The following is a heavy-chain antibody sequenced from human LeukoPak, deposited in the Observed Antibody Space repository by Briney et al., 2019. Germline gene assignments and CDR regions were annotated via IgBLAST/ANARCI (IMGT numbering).Heavy chain of an antibody. Sequence: ASVKVSCKASGYTFTGYYMHWVRQAPGQGLEWMGWINPNSGGTNYAQKFQGRVTMTRDTSISAAYMELSRLRSDDTAVYYCARVCSSTSCQRGAFDIWGQGTMVTVSS. CDR1: GYTFTGYY. D-gene: IGHD2-2*01. J-gene: IGHJ3*02. CDR2: INPNSGGT. V-gene: IGHV1-2*02. CDR3: ARVCSSTSCQRGAFDI.